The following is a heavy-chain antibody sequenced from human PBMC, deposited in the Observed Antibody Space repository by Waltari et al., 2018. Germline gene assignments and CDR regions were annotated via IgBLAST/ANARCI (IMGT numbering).Heavy chain of an antibody. V-gene: IGHV4-4*02. CDR1: DGSVSTTNW. CDR2: VYHTGST. CDR3: AKSGEGIVPLDY. D-gene: IGHD2-8*01. Sequence: QVRLQESGPGLVKPSGTLSLTCTVSDGSVSTTNWWSWVRQPPGKGLQWIAEVYHTGSTYFNPSLESRVTISLDKSKNQVFLNLTSVTVADTAVYYCAKSGEGIVPLDYWGQGTLVTVSS. J-gene: IGHJ4*02.